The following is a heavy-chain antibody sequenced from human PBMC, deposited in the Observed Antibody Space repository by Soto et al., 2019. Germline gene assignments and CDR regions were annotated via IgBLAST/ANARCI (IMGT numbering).Heavy chain of an antibody. D-gene: IGHD6-6*01. J-gene: IGHJ6*03. Sequence: ASVKVSCKASGYTFTSYDINWVRQATGQGLEWMGWMNPNSGNTGYAQKFQGRVTMTRNTSISTAYMELSSLRSEDTAVYYCAISVVRVQQLDIYYYYMTSGAKGPRSPSP. V-gene: IGHV1-8*01. CDR2: MNPNSGNT. CDR1: GYTFTSYD. CDR3: AISVVRVQQLDIYYYYMTS.